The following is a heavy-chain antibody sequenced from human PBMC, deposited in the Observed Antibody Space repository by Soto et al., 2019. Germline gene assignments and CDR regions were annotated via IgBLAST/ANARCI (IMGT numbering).Heavy chain of an antibody. CDR1: GYTFTSYG. D-gene: IGHD3-10*01. J-gene: IGHJ6*02. Sequence: QVQLVQSGAEVKKPGASVKVSCQASGYTFTSYGISWVRQAPGQGLEWMGWISAYNGNTNYAQKLQGRVTMTTDTSTSTAYMELRSLRSDYTAVYYGARVVYYGSGSLTHFYGMDGWGQGPTVTVSS. V-gene: IGHV1-18*04. CDR2: ISAYNGNT. CDR3: ARVVYYGSGSLTHFYGMDG.